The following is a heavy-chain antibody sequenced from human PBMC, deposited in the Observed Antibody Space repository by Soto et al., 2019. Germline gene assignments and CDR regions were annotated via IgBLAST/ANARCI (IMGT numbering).Heavy chain of an antibody. CDR1: GGSISNYY. CDR2: IYYSGST. J-gene: IGHJ4*02. D-gene: IGHD3-16*01. Sequence: QVQLQESGPGLVKLSETLSLTCTVSGGSISNYYWSWIRQPPGKGLEWIGYIYYSGSTNYNPSLKSRVTISVDTSKNQFSLKLSSVTAADTAVYYCARAWGLYFDYWGQGTLVTVSS. V-gene: IGHV4-59*01. CDR3: ARAWGLYFDY.